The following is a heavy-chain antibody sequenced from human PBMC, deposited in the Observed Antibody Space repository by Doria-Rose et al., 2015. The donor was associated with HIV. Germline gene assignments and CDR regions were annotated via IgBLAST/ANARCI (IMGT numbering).Heavy chain of an antibody. CDR3: ARVLSGTYDY. J-gene: IGHJ4*02. D-gene: IGHD1-26*01. Sequence: QVQLQESGPGLVKPSETLSLTCSVSGGSISHYYWSWIRQPPGKGLQYIGDISNTGSTNYSHSLKSRVSISIDTSKNKFSLRLSSVTAAGTAVYYCARVLSGTYDYWGQGTLVTVSS. CDR1: GGSISHYY. CDR2: ISNTGST. V-gene: IGHV4-59*01.